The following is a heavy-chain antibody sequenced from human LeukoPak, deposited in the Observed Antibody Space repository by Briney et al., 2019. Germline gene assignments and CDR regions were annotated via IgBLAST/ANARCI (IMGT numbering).Heavy chain of an antibody. D-gene: IGHD1-26*01. CDR2: IIPIFGTA. CDR1: GGTFSSYA. V-gene: IGHV1-69*05. J-gene: IGHJ4*02. Sequence: GASVKFSCKASGGTFSSYAISWARQAPGQGLEWMGGIIPIFGTANYAQKFQGRVTITTDESTSTAYMELSSLRSEDTAVYYCARVGATNRGYWGQGTLVTVSS. CDR3: ARVGATNRGY.